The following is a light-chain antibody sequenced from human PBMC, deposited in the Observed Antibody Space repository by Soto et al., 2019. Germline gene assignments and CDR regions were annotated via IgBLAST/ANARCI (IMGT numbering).Light chain of an antibody. CDR3: QQYGSSLTWR. Sequence: EVVLTQSPGTLSLSPGERATLSCRASQSLSSNYLAWYQQRPGQAPRLLIYGASSRAAGIPDRFSGSGSGTDFNLNISRVENEDFAVYYYQQYGSSLTWRCGEGTEVEIK. CDR2: GAS. CDR1: QSLSSNY. J-gene: IGKJ1*01. V-gene: IGKV3-20*01.